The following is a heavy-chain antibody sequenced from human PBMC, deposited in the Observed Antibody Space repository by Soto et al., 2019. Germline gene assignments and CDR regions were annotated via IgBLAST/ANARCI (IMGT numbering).Heavy chain of an antibody. CDR2: INAANGDT. CDR1: GYTFTSFG. CDR3: VRRHVSATGIDWFDP. V-gene: IGHV1-3*01. Sequence: ASVKVSCKVSGYTFTSFGINWVRQAPGQRLEWMGWINAANGDTKYSPKFQGRVTITRDTSASTAYMELSSLRSEDTAVYYCVRRHVSATGIDWFDPWGQGTLATVSS. D-gene: IGHD6-13*01. J-gene: IGHJ5*02.